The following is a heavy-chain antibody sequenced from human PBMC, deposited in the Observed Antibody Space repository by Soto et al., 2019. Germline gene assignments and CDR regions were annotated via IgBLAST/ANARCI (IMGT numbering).Heavy chain of an antibody. CDR2: IYTSGTT. V-gene: IGHV4-4*07. CDR3: ARAAYNYGPFDF. CDR1: GGSISVYY. Sequence: PSETLSLTCTVSGGSISVYYLSWIRQPAGKWLEWVGHIYTSGTTNYNPSLKSRVSMSRDTSQNQFSLKLNYVTAADTAVYYCARAAYNYGPFDFWGQGXLVTVYS. D-gene: IGHD5-18*01. J-gene: IGHJ4*02.